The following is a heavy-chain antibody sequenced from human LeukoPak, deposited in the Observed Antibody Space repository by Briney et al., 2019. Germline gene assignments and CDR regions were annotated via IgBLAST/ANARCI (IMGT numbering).Heavy chain of an antibody. D-gene: IGHD6-13*01. J-gene: IGHJ3*02. CDR2: IYPGDSDT. V-gene: IGHV5-51*01. CDR1: GYSFTSYW. Sequence: GASLKVSCKGSGYSFTSYWIGWVRQMPGKGLEWMGIIYPGDSDTRYSPSFQGQVTISADKSISTAYLQWSSLKASDTAMYYCASYIAAAGPGAFDIWGQGTMVTVSS. CDR3: ASYIAAAGPGAFDI.